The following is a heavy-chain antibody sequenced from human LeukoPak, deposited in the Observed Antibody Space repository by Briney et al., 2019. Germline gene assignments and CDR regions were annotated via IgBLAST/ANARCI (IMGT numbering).Heavy chain of an antibody. Sequence: ASVKVSCKASGYTFTSYAMNWVRQAPGQGLEWMGWINTNTGNPTYAQGFTGRFVFSLDTSVSTAYLQISSLKAEDTAVYYCARTDYDYVWGSYRYNHYFDYWGQGTLVTVSS. CDR1: GYTFTSYA. CDR2: INTNTGNP. CDR3: ARTDYDYVWGSYRYNHYFDY. V-gene: IGHV7-4-1*02. D-gene: IGHD3-16*02. J-gene: IGHJ4*02.